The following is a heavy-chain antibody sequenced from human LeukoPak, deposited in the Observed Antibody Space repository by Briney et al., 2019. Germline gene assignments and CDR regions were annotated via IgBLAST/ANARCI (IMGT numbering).Heavy chain of an antibody. D-gene: IGHD3/OR15-3a*01. CDR3: AKVIFGDYYGMDV. J-gene: IGHJ6*02. CDR1: GFTFDDYA. CDR2: ITWNSGSI. V-gene: IGHV3-9*01. Sequence: GRSLRLSCAASGFTFDDYAMHWARQAPGKGLEWVSGITWNSGSIGYADSVKGRFTISRDNAKNSLYLQMNSLRAEDTALYYCAKVIFGDYYGMDVWGQGTTVTVSS.